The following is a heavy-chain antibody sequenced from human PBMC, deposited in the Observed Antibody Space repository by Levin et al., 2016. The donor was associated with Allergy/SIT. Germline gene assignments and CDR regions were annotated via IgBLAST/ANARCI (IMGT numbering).Heavy chain of an antibody. J-gene: IGHJ5*02. Sequence: SETLSLTCSVSGGSISGGTYFWSWIRRPAGRGLEWIGRIYTSGSTNYNPSLKSRVSISLDTSKNRFSLKLNSVTAADTAVYYCARHSKYYYDSGSQIDPWGRGTLVTVSS. D-gene: IGHD3-10*01. CDR2: IYTSGST. CDR1: GGSISGGTYF. CDR3: ARHSKYYYDSGSQIDP. V-gene: IGHV4-61*02.